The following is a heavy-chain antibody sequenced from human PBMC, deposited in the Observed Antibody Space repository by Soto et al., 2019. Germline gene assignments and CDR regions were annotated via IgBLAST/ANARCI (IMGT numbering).Heavy chain of an antibody. D-gene: IGHD4-17*01. CDR2: VDPNGGGS. Sequence: ASVKVSRKTSGYSFTDYKLHWVRQAPGQGLEWMGWVDPNGGGSNSAQKFQGSVTVTWDTSITTAYLDLTRLTTNDTATYFCATWVDYGDFEGFDFWGQGALVTVSS. CDR1: GYSFTDYK. CDR3: ATWVDYGDFEGFDF. J-gene: IGHJ4*02. V-gene: IGHV1-2*04.